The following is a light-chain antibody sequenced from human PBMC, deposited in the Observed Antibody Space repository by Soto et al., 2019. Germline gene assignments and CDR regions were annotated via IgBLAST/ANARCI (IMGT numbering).Light chain of an antibody. V-gene: IGKV3-15*01. CDR1: QSINNN. CDR3: QQYNNWHPWT. Sequence: EIVMTQSPATLSVSPGERVTLSCRASQSINNNLAWYQQKPGQAPRLLIYGASTRATEIPARFSGSGSGTEFTLTISSLQSEDLAVYYCQQYNNWHPWTFGQGTKVEI. CDR2: GAS. J-gene: IGKJ1*01.